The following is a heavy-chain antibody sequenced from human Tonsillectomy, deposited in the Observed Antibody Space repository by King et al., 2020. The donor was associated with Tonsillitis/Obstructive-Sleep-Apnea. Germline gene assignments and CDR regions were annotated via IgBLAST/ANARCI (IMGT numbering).Heavy chain of an antibody. CDR3: ARVGGSGSSYFDY. D-gene: IGHD3-10*01. CDR1: GYTFTSYY. CDR2: INPSGGST. V-gene: IGHV1-46*01. Sequence: QLVQSGAEVKKPGASVKVSCKASGYTFTSYYMHWVRQAPGQGLEWMGIINPSGGSTNYAQKVQGRVTMTRDTSTSTVYMELSSLTSEDTAVYYCARVGGSGSSYFDYWGQGPLVTVSS. J-gene: IGHJ4*02.